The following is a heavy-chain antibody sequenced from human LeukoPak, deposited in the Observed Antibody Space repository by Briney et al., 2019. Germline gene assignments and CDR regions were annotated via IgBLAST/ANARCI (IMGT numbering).Heavy chain of an antibody. D-gene: IGHD6-13*01. V-gene: IGHV4-4*08. CDR3: AREGYSSGWYTWFDP. CDR1: GGSISSYY. CDR2: IYSSGST. J-gene: IGHJ5*02. Sequence: SETLSLTCTVSGGSISSYYWSWIRQPPGKGLEWIGRIYSSGSTNYDPSLKSRVTISVDTSKSQFSLKLSSVTAADTAVYYCAREGYSSGWYTWFDPWGQGTLVTVSS.